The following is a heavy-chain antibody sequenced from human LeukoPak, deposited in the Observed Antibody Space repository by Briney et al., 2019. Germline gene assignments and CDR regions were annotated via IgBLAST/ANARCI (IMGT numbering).Heavy chain of an antibody. CDR3: ARESEYYYDSSGYYYFDY. D-gene: IGHD3-22*01. J-gene: IGHJ4*02. CDR1: GYTFTSYG. V-gene: IGHV1-18*01. CDR2: ISAYNGNT. Sequence: GASVKVSCKASGYTFTSYGISWVRQAPGQGLEWTGWISAYNGNTNYAQKFQGRVTITADESTSTAYMELSSLRSEDTAVYYCARESEYYYDSSGYYYFDYWGQGTLVTVSS.